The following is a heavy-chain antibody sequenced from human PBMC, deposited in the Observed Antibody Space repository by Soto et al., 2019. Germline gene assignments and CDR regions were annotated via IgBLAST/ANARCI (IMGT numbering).Heavy chain of an antibody. Sequence: GASVKVSCTASGYTFTSYGIIWVRRAPGQGLEWMGRINGDYGNTYYAQKFRGRVTMTTDTSTTTVYMELTNLRSDDTAVYYCARCIQGDYYYGMDVWGQGTTVTVS. CDR3: ARCIQGDYYYGMDV. V-gene: IGHV1-18*01. J-gene: IGHJ6*02. CDR1: GYTFTSYG. CDR2: INGDYGNT. D-gene: IGHD5-18*01.